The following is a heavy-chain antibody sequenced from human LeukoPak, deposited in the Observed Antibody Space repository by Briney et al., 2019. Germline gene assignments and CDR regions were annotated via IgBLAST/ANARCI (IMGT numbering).Heavy chain of an antibody. Sequence: GASVKVSCKASGYTFTSYYIHWVRQAPGQGPEWMGIIYPSGGSTTYAQKFQGRVTMTRDMSTSTVYMELSRLRSDDTAVYYCARGRNSGYDFPIDYWGQGTLVTVSS. V-gene: IGHV1-46*01. CDR3: ARGRNSGYDFPIDY. CDR2: IYPSGGST. J-gene: IGHJ4*02. CDR1: GYTFTSYY. D-gene: IGHD5-12*01.